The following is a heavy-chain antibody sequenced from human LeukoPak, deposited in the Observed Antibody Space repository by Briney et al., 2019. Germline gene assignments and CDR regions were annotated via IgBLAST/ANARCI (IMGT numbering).Heavy chain of an antibody. D-gene: IGHD4-23*01. J-gene: IGHJ4*02. CDR3: AREPSGHSGSFDS. CDR1: GDSVSSNSAA. V-gene: IGHV6-1*01. CDR2: TYYRTKWNI. Sequence: SQTLSLTCAISGDSVSSNSAAWNWIRQSPSRGLEWLGRTYYRTKWNINYAVSVKSRITINPDTSKNQFSLQLNSVTPDDTAVFYCAREPSGHSGSFDSWGQGTLVTVSS.